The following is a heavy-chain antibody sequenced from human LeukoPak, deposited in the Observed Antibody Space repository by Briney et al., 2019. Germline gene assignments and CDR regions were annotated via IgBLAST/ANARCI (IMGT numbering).Heavy chain of an antibody. CDR1: GYTFTGYY. Sequence: GASLRVSCKASGYTFTGYYMHWVRQAPGQGLEWVGWINPKSGGTNSAQTLRGRVTLSRDTSISTAYMEMSRLRSDDTAVYYCARSSYGPGWFDPWGQGTLVTVSS. CDR3: ARSSYGPGWFDP. D-gene: IGHD5-18*01. V-gene: IGHV1-2*02. CDR2: INPKSGGT. J-gene: IGHJ5*02.